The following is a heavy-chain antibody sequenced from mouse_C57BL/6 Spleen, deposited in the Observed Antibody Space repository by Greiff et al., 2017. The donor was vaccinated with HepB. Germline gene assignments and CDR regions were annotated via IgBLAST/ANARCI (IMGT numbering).Heavy chain of an antibody. D-gene: IGHD1-1*01. CDR1: GYTFTSYW. J-gene: IGHJ4*01. CDR2: IYPGSGST. Sequence: VQLQQPGAELVKPGASVKMSCKASGYTFTSYWITWVKQRPGQGLEWIGDIYPGSGSTNYNEKFKSKATLTVDTSSSTAYMQLSSLTSEDSAVYYCARGYGSSSYYAMDYWGQGTSVTVSS. V-gene: IGHV1-55*01. CDR3: ARGYGSSSYYAMDY.